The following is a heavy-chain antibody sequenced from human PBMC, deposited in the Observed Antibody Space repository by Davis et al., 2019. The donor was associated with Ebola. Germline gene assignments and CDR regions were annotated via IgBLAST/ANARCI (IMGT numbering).Heavy chain of an antibody. J-gene: IGHJ4*02. CDR2: ISSSSSYI. Sequence: GESLKISCAASGFTFSSYSMNWVRQAPGKGLEWVSSISSSSSYIYYADSVKGRFTISRDNAKNSLYLQMNSLRAEDTAVYYCARGSVAAPILDYWGQGTLVTVSS. CDR3: ARGSVAAPILDY. CDR1: GFTFSSYS. D-gene: IGHD6-19*01. V-gene: IGHV3-21*01.